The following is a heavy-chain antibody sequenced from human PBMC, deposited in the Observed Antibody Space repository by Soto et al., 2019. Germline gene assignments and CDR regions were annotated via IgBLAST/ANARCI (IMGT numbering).Heavy chain of an antibody. CDR3: AKVYSSGWYDCYFDY. CDR1: GFTFSSYA. Sequence: PGGSLRLTCAASGFTFSSYAMSWVRQAPGKGLEWVSAISGSGGSTYYADSVKGRFTISRDNSKNTLYLQMNSLRAEDTAVYYCAKVYSSGWYDCYFDYWGQGTLVTVSS. J-gene: IGHJ4*02. CDR2: ISGSGGST. V-gene: IGHV3-23*01. D-gene: IGHD6-19*01.